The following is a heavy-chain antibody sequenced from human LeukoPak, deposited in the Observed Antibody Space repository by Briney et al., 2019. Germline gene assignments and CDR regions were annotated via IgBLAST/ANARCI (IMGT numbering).Heavy chain of an antibody. J-gene: IGHJ5*02. D-gene: IGHD2-2*01. V-gene: IGHV1-2*02. CDR3: ARERGGLLRDCSSTSCEYNWFDP. CDR2: TNPNSGGT. CDR1: VYTFTGYY. Sequence: ASVKVSCKASVYTFTGYYMHWVRQAPGQGLEWMGWTNPNSGGTNYAQKFQGRVTMTRDTSISTAYMELSRLRSDDTAVYYCARERGGLLRDCSSTSCEYNWFDPWGQGTLVTVSS.